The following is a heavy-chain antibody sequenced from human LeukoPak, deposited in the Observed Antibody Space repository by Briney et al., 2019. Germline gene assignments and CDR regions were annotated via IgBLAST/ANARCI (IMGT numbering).Heavy chain of an antibody. D-gene: IGHD1-14*01. CDR1: GYTFTGYY. Sequence: ASVKVSCKASGYTFTGYYMHWVRQAPGQGLEWMGWINPNSGGTNYAQKFQGRVTMTRETSISTAYMELSGLRSDDTAVYYCATETRTLYFDLWGRGTLVIVSS. J-gene: IGHJ2*01. CDR2: INPNSGGT. CDR3: ATETRTLYFDL. V-gene: IGHV1-2*02.